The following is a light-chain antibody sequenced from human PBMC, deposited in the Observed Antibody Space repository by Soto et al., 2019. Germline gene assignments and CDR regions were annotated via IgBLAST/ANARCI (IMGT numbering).Light chain of an antibody. Sequence: EIVLTQSPGTLSLSPGESATLSCRASQSVSSSYLAWYQQKPGQAPRLLMYGALSRATGIPDRFSGSGSGTDFTLTISRLEPEDFAVYYCQHYGSSPTFGQGTKVEIK. CDR2: GAL. CDR1: QSVSSSY. J-gene: IGKJ1*01. CDR3: QHYGSSPT. V-gene: IGKV3-20*01.